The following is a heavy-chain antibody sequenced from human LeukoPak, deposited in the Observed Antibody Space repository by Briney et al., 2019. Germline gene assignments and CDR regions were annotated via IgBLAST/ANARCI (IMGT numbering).Heavy chain of an antibody. CDR2: IYNSGSA. CDR3: AREGVSGATNLLY. J-gene: IGHJ4*02. V-gene: IGHV4-59*01. Sequence: SETLSLTCTVSGGTIRSYYWSWLRQPPGKGREWIGNIYNSGSANYNPSLKSRVTISGDTSKNQFSLPLTSVTAAHTAVYYCAREGVSGATNLLYWGQGPLVTVSS. CDR1: GGTIRSYY. D-gene: IGHD1-26*01.